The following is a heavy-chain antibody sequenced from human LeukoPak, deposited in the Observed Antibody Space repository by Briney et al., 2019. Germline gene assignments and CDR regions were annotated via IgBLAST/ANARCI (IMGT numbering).Heavy chain of an antibody. CDR1: GYSFILYG. V-gene: IGHV1-18*01. CDR2: ISTSTGDT. CDR3: ASGTTDIVVVPATLRNYYFDY. D-gene: IGHD2-2*01. J-gene: IGHJ4*02. Sequence: GASVKVSCKTSGYSFILYGISWVRQAPGQGPEWMGWISTSTGDTKYTQKFQGRVTLTTDTSTSTAYMELSSLRSEDTAVYYCASGTTDIVVVPATLRNYYFDYWGQGTLVTVSP.